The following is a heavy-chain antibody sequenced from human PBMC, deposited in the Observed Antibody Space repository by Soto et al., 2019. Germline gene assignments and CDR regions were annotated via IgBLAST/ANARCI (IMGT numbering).Heavy chain of an antibody. CDR2: ISYDGSNK. J-gene: IGHJ6*02. V-gene: IGHV3-30*03. CDR3: AREYSSSSRYYYGMDV. Sequence: QVQLVESGGGVVQPGRSLRLSCAASGFTFSSYGMHWVRQAPGKGLEWVAVISYDGSNKYYADSVKGRFTISRDNSKNTLYLQMNSLRAEDTDVYYCAREYSSSSRYYYGMDVWGQGTTVTVSS. D-gene: IGHD6-6*01. CDR1: GFTFSSYG.